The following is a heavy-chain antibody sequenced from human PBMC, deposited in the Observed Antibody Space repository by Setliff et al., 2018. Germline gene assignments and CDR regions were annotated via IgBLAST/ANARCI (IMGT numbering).Heavy chain of an antibody. Sequence: GGSLRLSCAASGFIFSGSAIHWVRQAPGKGLEWVGRIRSKAFSYATRYTESMKGRFTISRDDSKNTAYLQMDSLNTEDTAVYYCIVAGNYFDYWGQGTLVTVSS. CDR3: IVAGNYFDY. CDR2: IRSKAFSYAT. CDR1: GFIFSGSA. D-gene: IGHD5-12*01. V-gene: IGHV3-73*01. J-gene: IGHJ4*02.